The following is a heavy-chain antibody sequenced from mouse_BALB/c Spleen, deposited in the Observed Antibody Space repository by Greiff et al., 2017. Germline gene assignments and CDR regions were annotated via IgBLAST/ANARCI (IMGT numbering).Heavy chain of an antibody. CDR1: GYTFTDYN. Sequence: VQLKESGPELVKPGASVKISCKASGYTFTDYNMHWVKQSHGKSLEWIGYIYPYNGGTGYNQKFKSKATLTVDNSSSTAYMELRSLTSEDSAVYYCARSRYDGGFAYWGQGTLVTVSA. V-gene: IGHV1S29*02. CDR2: IYPYNGGT. D-gene: IGHD2-12*01. CDR3: ARSRYDGGFAY. J-gene: IGHJ3*01.